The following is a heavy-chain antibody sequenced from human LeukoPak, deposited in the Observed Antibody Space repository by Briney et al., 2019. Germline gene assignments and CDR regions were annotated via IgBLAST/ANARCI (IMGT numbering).Heavy chain of an antibody. J-gene: IGHJ4*02. V-gene: IGHV3-23*01. CDR1: GFTFSNYA. CDR2: ISGSGGGT. D-gene: IGHD6-13*01. CDR3: ARTDGYTSSWDY. Sequence: GGSLRLSCAASGFTFSNYAMSWVRQTPRKGLEWVSTISGSGGGTYYADSVKGRFTISRDNSKNTLYLQMNNLRVEDTAEYYCARTDGYTSSWDYWGQGTLVTVSS.